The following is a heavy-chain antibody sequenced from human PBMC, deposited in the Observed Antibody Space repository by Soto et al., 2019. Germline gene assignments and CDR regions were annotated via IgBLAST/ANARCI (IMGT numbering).Heavy chain of an antibody. J-gene: IGHJ6*02. V-gene: IGHV3-30*18. CDR1: GFTFSRYG. CDR2: TTYYGSNK. D-gene: IGHD6-25*01. Sequence: QVQLVESGGGVVQPGRSLRLSCAASGFTFSRYGMHWVRQAPGKGLEWVAGTTYYGSNKYYADSVKGRFTISRDNSKNTLYLQMNSRRAEDTAVYYCAKDRRPNYYYGMDVWGQGTTVTVSS. CDR3: AKDRRPNYYYGMDV.